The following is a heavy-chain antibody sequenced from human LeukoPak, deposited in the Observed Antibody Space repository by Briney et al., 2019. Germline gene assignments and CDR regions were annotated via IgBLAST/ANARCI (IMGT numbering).Heavy chain of an antibody. CDR2: IYYSGST. J-gene: IGHJ5*02. Sequence: PSETLSLTCTVSGGSISSYYWSWIRQPPGKGLEWIGYIYYSGSTNYNPSLKSRVTMSVDTSKNQFSLKLPSVTAADTAIYYCARGLRDTSGWWGWFDPWGHGTLVIVSS. V-gene: IGHV4-59*12. D-gene: IGHD6-19*01. CDR3: ARGLRDTSGWWGWFDP. CDR1: GGSISSYY.